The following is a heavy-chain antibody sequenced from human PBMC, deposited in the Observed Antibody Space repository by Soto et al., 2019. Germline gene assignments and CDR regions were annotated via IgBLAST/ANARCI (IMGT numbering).Heavy chain of an antibody. CDR2: IYSGGST. CDR3: AKDLVAGPYYYYYGMDV. Sequence: GGSLRLSCAASGFTVSSNYMSWVRQAPGKGLEWVSVIYSGGSTYYADSVKGRFTISRDNSKNTLYLQMNSLRAEDTAVYYCAKDLVAGPYYYYYGMDVWGQGTTVTVSS. V-gene: IGHV3-53*05. J-gene: IGHJ6*02. D-gene: IGHD6-19*01. CDR1: GFTVSSNY.